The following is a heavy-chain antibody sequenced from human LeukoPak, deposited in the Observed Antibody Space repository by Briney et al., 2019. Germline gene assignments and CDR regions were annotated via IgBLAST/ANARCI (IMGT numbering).Heavy chain of an antibody. Sequence: PGRSLRLSCAASGFTFSSYGMNWVRQAPGKGLEWVAVISYDGSNKYYADSVKGRFTISRDNSKNTLYLQMNSLRAEDTAVYYCAKDLREGEPYYYDSSGYPSPSFDYWGQGTLVTVSS. CDR2: ISYDGSNK. V-gene: IGHV3-30*18. J-gene: IGHJ4*02. CDR3: AKDLREGEPYYYDSSGYPSPSFDY. CDR1: GFTFSSYG. D-gene: IGHD3-22*01.